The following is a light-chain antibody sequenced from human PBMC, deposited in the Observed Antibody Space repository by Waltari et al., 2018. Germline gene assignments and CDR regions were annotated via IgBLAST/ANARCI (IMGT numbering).Light chain of an antibody. CDR2: WAS. CDR1: QSLLHSDGYND. V-gene: IGKV2-28*01. CDR3: MQALQTFT. J-gene: IGKJ3*01. Sequence: DIVMTQSPLSLPVTPGEPASIPCRSSQSLLHSDGYNDLDWYLQKPGQSPQLLIYWASNRASGVPDRFSGSGSGTDFTLRISRVEAEDVGVYYYMQALQTFTFGPGTKVDIK.